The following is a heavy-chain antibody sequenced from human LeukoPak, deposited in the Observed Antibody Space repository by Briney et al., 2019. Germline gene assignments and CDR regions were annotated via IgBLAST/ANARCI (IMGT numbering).Heavy chain of an antibody. D-gene: IGHD4-11*01. V-gene: IGHV3-20*04. J-gene: IGHJ6*03. CDR1: GFTFDDYG. CDR3: ARGSPTVTSIYKYYMDV. Sequence: PGGSLRLSCAASGFTFDDYGMSWVRQVPGEGLEWVSAVNWNGDGTGYADSVKGRFTVSRDNAKNYVYLQMNSLRAEDTALYYCARGSPTVTSIYKYYMDVWGKGTMVTVSS. CDR2: VNWNGDGT.